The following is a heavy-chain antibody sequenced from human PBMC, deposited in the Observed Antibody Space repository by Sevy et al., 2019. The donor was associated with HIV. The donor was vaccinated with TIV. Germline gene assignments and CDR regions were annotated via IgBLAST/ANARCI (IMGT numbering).Heavy chain of an antibody. CDR3: ARVVQNYGDYENWFDP. CDR1: GFTFSSYE. D-gene: IGHD4-17*01. Sequence: GVSLRLSCAASGFTFSSYEMNWVRQAPGKGLEWVSYISSSGSTIYYADSVKGRFTISRDNAKNSLYLQMNSLRAEDTAVYYCARVVQNYGDYENWFDPWGQGTLVTVSS. CDR2: ISSSGSTI. J-gene: IGHJ5*02. V-gene: IGHV3-48*03.